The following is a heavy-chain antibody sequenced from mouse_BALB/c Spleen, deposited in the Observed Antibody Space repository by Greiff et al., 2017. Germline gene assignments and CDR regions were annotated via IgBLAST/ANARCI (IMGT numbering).Heavy chain of an antibody. J-gene: IGHJ4*01. V-gene: IGHV1-80*01. Sequence: QVQLKQSGAELVRPGSSVKISCKASGYAFSSYWMNWVKQRPGQGLEWIGQIYPGDGDTNYNGKFKGKATLTADKSSSTAYMQLSSLTSEDSAVYFCARLGGNYEGAMDYWGQGTSVTVSS. CDR2: IYPGDGDT. D-gene: IGHD2-1*01. CDR1: GYAFSSYW. CDR3: ARLGGNYEGAMDY.